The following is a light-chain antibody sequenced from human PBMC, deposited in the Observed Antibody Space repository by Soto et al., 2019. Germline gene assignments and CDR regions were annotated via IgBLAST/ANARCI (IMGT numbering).Light chain of an antibody. CDR1: RSIIGNSS. J-gene: IGLJ1*01. V-gene: IGLV1-44*01. CDR3: AVWDDSLNGHV. CDR2: TED. Sequence: QSVLTQPPSTSGTPGQTVTISCSGSRSIIGNSSVHWYKHLPGTAPKPLIDTEDRRPSGVPDRFSGSMSVTSASLAISGLQSEDEADYYCAVWDDSLNGHVFGAGTKVTVL.